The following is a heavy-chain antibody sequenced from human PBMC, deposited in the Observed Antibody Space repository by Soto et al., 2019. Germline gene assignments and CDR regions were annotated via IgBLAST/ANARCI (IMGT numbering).Heavy chain of an antibody. D-gene: IGHD2-21*01. V-gene: IGHV3-72*01. J-gene: IGHJ4*02. Sequence: EVQLVESGGGLVQPGGSLRLSCEVSAFTFSDHFIDWFRQAPGKGLEWVGRSRDKAHSYTTEYAASVKGRFTISRDDSRNSLYLQMNSLKTEDTAVYYCARNLAYGGGYTFDYWGQGTLVTVSS. CDR1: AFTFSDHF. CDR2: SRDKAHSYTT. CDR3: ARNLAYGGGYTFDY.